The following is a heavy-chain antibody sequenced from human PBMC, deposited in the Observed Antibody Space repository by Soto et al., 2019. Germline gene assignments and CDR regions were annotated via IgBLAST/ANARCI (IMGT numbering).Heavy chain of an antibody. CDR1: GGSFSGYY. CDR2: INHSGST. D-gene: IGHD3-22*01. J-gene: IGHJ4*02. CDR3: ARGRTNYYDSSGQSDY. Sequence: QVQLQQWGAGLLKPSETLSLTCAVYGGSFSGYYWSWIRQPPGKGLEWIGEINHSGSTNYNPSLKGRVTISXXTXKXQFSLKLSSVTAADTAVYYCARGRTNYYDSSGQSDYWGQGTLVTVSS. V-gene: IGHV4-34*01.